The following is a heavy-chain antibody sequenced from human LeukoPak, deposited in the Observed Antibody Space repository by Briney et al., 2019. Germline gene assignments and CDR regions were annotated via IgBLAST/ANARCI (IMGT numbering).Heavy chain of an antibody. J-gene: IGHJ5*02. CDR1: GGSFSGYY. CDR3: ATQTIAAAGTLRVDWFDP. Sequence: SETLSLTCAVYGGSFSGYYWSWIRQPPGKGLEWIGEINHSGSTNYNPSLKSRATISVDTSKNQFSLKLSSVTAADTAVYYCATQTIAAAGTLRVDWFDPWGQGTLVTVSS. V-gene: IGHV4-34*01. CDR2: INHSGST. D-gene: IGHD6-13*01.